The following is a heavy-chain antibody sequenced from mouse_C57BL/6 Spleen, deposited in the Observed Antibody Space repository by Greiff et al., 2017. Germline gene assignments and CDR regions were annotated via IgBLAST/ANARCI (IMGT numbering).Heavy chain of an antibody. D-gene: IGHD2-3*01. CDR3: ARFDGYFCWYFDV. CDR2: INPGSGGT. CDR1: GYAFTNYL. J-gene: IGHJ1*03. Sequence: VQLQQSGAELVRPGTSVKVSCKASGYAFTNYLIEWVKQRPGQGLEWIGVINPGSGGTNYNEKFKAKATLTADKSSSTAYMKLSSLTSDDSAVYFCARFDGYFCWYFDVWGTGTTVTVSS. V-gene: IGHV1-54*01.